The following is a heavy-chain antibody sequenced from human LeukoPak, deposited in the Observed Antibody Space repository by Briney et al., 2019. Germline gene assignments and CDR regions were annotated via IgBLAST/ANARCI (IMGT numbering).Heavy chain of an antibody. V-gene: IGHV4-61*02. CDR2: IYTSGST. J-gene: IGHJ4*02. CDR3: ARHCSSTSCYGPTDFDY. CDR1: AGSISSGGYY. Sequence: SETLSLTCTVSAGSISSGGYYWSWIRQPAGKGLEWIGRIYTSGSTNYNPSLKSRVTISVDTSKNQFSLKLSSVTAADTAVYYCARHCSSTSCYGPTDFDYWGQGTLVTVSS. D-gene: IGHD2-2*01.